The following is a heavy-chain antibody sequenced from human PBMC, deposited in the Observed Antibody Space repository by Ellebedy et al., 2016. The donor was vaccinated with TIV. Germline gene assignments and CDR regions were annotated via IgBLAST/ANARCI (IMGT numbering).Heavy chain of an antibody. J-gene: IGHJ4*02. V-gene: IGHV4-39*07. CDR1: GGSISSSSYY. CDR2: IYYSGST. CDR3: ARGGPAAQGFDY. Sequence: SETLSLTXTVSGGSISSSSYYWGWIRQPPGKGLEWIGSIYYSGSTYYNPSLKSRVTISVDTSKNQFSLKLSSVTAADTAVYYCARGGPAAQGFDYWGQGTLVTVSS.